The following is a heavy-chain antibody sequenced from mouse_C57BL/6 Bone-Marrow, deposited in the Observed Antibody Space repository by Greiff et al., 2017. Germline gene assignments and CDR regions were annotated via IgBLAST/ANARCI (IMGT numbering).Heavy chain of an antibody. V-gene: IGHV1-53*01. D-gene: IGHD2-12*01. Sequence: QVQLQQPGTELVKPGASVKLSCKASGYTFTSYWMHWVKQRPGQGLEWIGNINPSNGGTNYNATFKSKATLTVDKSSSTADLQLSSRTSEDSAVYYCARGLPYHEQDYWGQGTTLTVSS. CDR2: INPSNGGT. CDR1: GYTFTSYW. J-gene: IGHJ2*01. CDR3: ARGLPYHEQDY.